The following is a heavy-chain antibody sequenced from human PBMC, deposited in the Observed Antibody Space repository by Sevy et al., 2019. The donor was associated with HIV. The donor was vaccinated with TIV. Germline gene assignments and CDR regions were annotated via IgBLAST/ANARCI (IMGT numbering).Heavy chain of an antibody. CDR2: IKSKTDGGTT. D-gene: IGHD3-22*01. CDR3: TTDPGYYYDSSGYSLQYGMDV. V-gene: IGHV3-15*01. J-gene: IGHJ6*02. CDR1: GFTFSNAW. Sequence: GGSLRLSCAASGFTFSNAWMSWVRQAPGKGLEWVGRIKSKTDGGTTDYAAPVKGRFTISRDDSKNKLYLQMNSLKTEATAVYYCTTDPGYYYDSSGYSLQYGMDVWGQWTTVTVSS.